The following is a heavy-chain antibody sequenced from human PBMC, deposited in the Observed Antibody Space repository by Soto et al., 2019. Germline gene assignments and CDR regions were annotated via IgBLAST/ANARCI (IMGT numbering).Heavy chain of an antibody. CDR1: GGSISSSSYY. D-gene: IGHD3-22*01. Sequence: SSETLSLTCTVSGGSISSSSYYWGWIRQPPGKGLEWIGSIYYSGSTYYNPSLKSRVTISVDTSKNQFSLKLSSVTAADTAVYYCARHPSYYYDSSGYISWFDPWGQGTLVTVSS. J-gene: IGHJ5*02. V-gene: IGHV4-39*01. CDR3: ARHPSYYYDSSGYISWFDP. CDR2: IYYSGST.